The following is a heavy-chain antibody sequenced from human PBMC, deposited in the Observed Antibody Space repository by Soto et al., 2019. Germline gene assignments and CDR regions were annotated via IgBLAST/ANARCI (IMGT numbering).Heavy chain of an antibody. CDR2: IYNSGSA. CDR3: ARVVPTPYYFDY. Sequence: SETLSLTCTVSGGSLSSYDWNLIRQPPGKGLEWIGYIYNSGSASYNPSLKSRVTISVDTSKNQFSLKLNSVTAADTAVYFCARVVPTPYYFDYWGQGNLVTVSS. V-gene: IGHV4-59*01. D-gene: IGHD2-2*01. J-gene: IGHJ4*02. CDR1: GGSLSSYD.